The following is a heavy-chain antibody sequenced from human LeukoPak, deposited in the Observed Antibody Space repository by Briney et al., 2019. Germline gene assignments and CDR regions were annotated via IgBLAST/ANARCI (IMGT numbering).Heavy chain of an antibody. CDR2: ISSSSSYI. CDR1: GFTFSSYS. D-gene: IGHD1-26*01. Sequence: GGSLRLSCAASGFTFSSYSMNWVRQAPGKGLEWVSSISSSSSYIYYADSVKGRFTISRDNAKKSLYLQMHSLRAEDTAVYYCARGPGSGSLDYWGQGTLVTVCS. V-gene: IGHV3-21*01. J-gene: IGHJ4*02. CDR3: ARGPGSGSLDY.